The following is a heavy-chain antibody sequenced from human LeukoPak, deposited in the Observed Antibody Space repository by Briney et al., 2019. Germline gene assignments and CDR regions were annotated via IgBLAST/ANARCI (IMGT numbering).Heavy chain of an antibody. D-gene: IGHD5-24*01. V-gene: IGHV1-8*01. J-gene: IGHJ4*02. CDR1: GYTFTSYD. CDR2: MNRNSGNT. Sequence: ASVKVSCKASGYTFTSYDINWVRQAPGQGLEWMGWMNRNSGNTGYAQKFQGRVTLTRNTSISTAYMELSSLRSEDTAVYYCARVSAGWLQSLGYWGQGTLVTVFS. CDR3: ARVSAGWLQSLGY.